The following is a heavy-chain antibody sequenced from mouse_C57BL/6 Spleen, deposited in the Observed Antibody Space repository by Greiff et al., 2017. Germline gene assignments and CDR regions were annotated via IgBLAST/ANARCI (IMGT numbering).Heavy chain of an antibody. J-gene: IGHJ1*03. CDR2: ISSGGSYT. Sequence: EVHLVESGGDLVKPGGSLKLSCAASGFTFSSYGMSWVRQTPDKRLEWVATISSGGSYTYYPDSVKGRFTISRDNAKNTLYLQMSSLKSEDTAMYYCVSLRGYFDVWGTGTTVTVSS. CDR3: VSLRGYFDV. V-gene: IGHV5-6*01. D-gene: IGHD1-1*01. CDR1: GFTFSSYG.